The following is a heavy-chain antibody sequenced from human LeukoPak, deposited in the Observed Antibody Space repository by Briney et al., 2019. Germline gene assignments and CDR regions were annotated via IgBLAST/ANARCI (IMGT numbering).Heavy chain of an antibody. D-gene: IGHD1-14*01. CDR2: IYTSGST. CDR1: GGSISSYY. J-gene: IGHJ3*02. CDR3: ASTVSGLDAFDI. Sequence: PSETLSLTCTVSGGSISSYYWSWTRQPPGKGLEWTGYIYTSGSTNYNPSLKSRVAISVDTSKNQFSLKLSSVTAADTAVYYCASTVSGLDAFDIWGQGTMVTVSS. V-gene: IGHV4-4*09.